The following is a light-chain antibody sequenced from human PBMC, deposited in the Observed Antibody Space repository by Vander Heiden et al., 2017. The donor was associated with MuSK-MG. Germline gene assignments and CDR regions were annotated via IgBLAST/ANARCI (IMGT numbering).Light chain of an antibody. V-gene: IGKV3-11*01. CDR1: QSISTF. CDR3: QQRDTWPIT. J-gene: IGKJ5*01. Sequence: EIVLTQSPATLSLSPGERATLSCRASQSISTFLAWYQQKPGQTPRLLIFDASNRATGIPARFSGSGSATDFTLTISSLEPEDFAVYYCQQRDTWPITFDQGTRLDIK. CDR2: DAS.